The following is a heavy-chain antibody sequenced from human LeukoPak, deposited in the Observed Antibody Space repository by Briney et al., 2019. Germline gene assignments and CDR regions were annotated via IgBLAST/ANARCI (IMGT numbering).Heavy chain of an antibody. D-gene: IGHD7-27*01. CDR1: GFTFSSYS. Sequence: GGSLRLSCAASGFTFSSYSMNWVRQAPGKGLEWVSYISSSSSTIYYADSVKGRFTISRDNAKNSLYLQMNSLRAEDTAVYYCAKDPLTGDLGPCYWGQGTLVTVSS. CDR2: ISSSSSTI. CDR3: AKDPLTGDLGPCY. V-gene: IGHV3-48*01. J-gene: IGHJ4*02.